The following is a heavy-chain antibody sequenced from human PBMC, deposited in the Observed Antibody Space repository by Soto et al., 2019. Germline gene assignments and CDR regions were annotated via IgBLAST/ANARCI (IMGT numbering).Heavy chain of an antibody. V-gene: IGHV1-18*01. CDR2: IFAYNGNT. CDR1: GYTFTNYG. Sequence: QVQLVQSGAEVKKPGASVKVSCKASGYTFTNYGISWVRQAPGQGLEWMGWIFAYNGNTNYLQKFQGRVTVTTDTSXXTAYMDLRGLTSDDTAVYYCASAIAGGYGHTTLDYWGQGTLVTVSS. D-gene: IGHD5-18*01. CDR3: ASAIAGGYGHTTLDY. J-gene: IGHJ4*02.